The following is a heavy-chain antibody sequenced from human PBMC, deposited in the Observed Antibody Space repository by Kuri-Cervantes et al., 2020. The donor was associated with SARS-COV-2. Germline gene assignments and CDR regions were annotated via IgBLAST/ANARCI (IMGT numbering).Heavy chain of an antibody. CDR2: INPNSGGT. CDR3: ARGGTGIFTWFDP. V-gene: IGHV1-2*02. J-gene: IGHJ5*02. CDR1: GYTFTGYY. Sequence: ASVKVSCKASGYTFTGYYMHWVRQAPGQGLEWMGWINPNSGGTNYAQKFQGRVTMTRDTSISTAYMELSRPRSDDTAVYYCARGGTGIFTWFDPWGQGTLVTVSS.